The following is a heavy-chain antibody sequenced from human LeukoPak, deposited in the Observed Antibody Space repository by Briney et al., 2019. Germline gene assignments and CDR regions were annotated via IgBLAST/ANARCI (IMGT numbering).Heavy chain of an antibody. CDR2: IWYDGSNK. Sequence: GGSLRLSCAASGFTFSSYGMHWVRQAPGKGLEWVAVIWYDGSNKYYADSVKGRFTISRDNSKNTLYLQMNSLRAEDTAVYYCARGLWRGSGWFDYWGQGTLVTVSS. CDR1: GFTFSSYG. J-gene: IGHJ4*02. CDR3: ARGLWRGSGWFDY. V-gene: IGHV3-33*01. D-gene: IGHD6-19*01.